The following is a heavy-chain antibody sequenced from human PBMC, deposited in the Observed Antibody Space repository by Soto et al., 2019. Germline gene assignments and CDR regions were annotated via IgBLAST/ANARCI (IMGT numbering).Heavy chain of an antibody. D-gene: IGHD3-16*02. CDR3: ARVILSDCVWGSSRSRSFDY. J-gene: IGHJ4*02. CDR1: GGSISIGDYD. Sequence: SETLSVTCTFSGGSISIGDYDWSWIRQPPGKGMEWIGYIYYSGSTYYNPSLKSRVTISVDTSKNQFSLKLSSVTAADTAVYYCARVILSDCVWGSSRSRSFDYWGQGTLVTVSS. V-gene: IGHV4-30-4*01. CDR2: IYYSGST.